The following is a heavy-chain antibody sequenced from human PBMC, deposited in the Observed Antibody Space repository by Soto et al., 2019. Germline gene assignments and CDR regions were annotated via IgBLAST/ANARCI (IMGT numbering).Heavy chain of an antibody. Sequence: GASVQVSCKASGSTFSSYTISWVRQAPGQGHEWMGRIIPILGIANYAQKFQGRVTITADKSTSTAYMELSSLKASDTAMYYCARDGTTPYCSGGSCYSGWYFDLWGRGTLVTVSS. J-gene: IGHJ2*01. V-gene: IGHV1-69*04. CDR1: GSTFSSYT. D-gene: IGHD2-15*01. CDR3: ARDGTTPYCSGGSCYSGWYFDL. CDR2: IIPILGIA.